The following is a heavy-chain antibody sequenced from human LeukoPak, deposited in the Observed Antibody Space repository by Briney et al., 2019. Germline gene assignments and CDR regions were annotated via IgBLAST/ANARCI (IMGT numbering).Heavy chain of an antibody. V-gene: IGHV5-51*01. CDR3: ARSDCSGGSCYSVFWFDP. Sequence: GESLKISCKGSGYSFTSYWIGWVRQMPGKGLEWMGIIYPGDSDTRYSPSFQGQVTISADKSISTAYLQWSSLKASDTAMYYCARSDCSGGSCYSVFWFDPWGQGTLVTVSS. D-gene: IGHD2-15*01. CDR1: GYSFTSYW. J-gene: IGHJ5*02. CDR2: IYPGDSDT.